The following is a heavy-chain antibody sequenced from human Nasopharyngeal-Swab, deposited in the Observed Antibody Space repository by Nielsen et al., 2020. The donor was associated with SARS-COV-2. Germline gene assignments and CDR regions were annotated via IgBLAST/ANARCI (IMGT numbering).Heavy chain of an antibody. CDR3: AKAYGSGRGAPFDY. CDR1: GGTFSSYA. Sequence: SVKVSCKASGGTFSSYAISWVRQAPGQGLEWMGRIIPILGIASYAQKFQGRVTITADKSTSTAYMELSSLRSEDTAVYYCAKAYGSGRGAPFDYWGQGTLVTVSS. V-gene: IGHV1-69*04. J-gene: IGHJ4*02. CDR2: IIPILGIA. D-gene: IGHD3-10*01.